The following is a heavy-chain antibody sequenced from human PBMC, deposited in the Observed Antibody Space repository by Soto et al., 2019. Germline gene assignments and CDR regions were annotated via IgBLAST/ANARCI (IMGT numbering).Heavy chain of an antibody. CDR2: IIPIFDIT. CDR1: GGTFMSYS. V-gene: IGHV1-69*01. Sequence: QVQLVQSGAEVKKPGSSVKVSCKASGGTFMSYSISWVRQAPGQGLEWMGGIIPIFDITNYAQKFQGRVTITADESTSTAYMELSSLGSDDTAVYYCARPDEGGYSSNHHYYYALDVW. J-gene: IGHJ6*01. D-gene: IGHD3-22*01. CDR3: ARPDEGGYSSNHHYYYALDV.